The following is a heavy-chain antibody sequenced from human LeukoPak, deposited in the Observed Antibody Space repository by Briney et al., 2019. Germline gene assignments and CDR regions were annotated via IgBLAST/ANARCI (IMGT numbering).Heavy chain of an antibody. V-gene: IGHV4-30-2*01. J-gene: IGHJ5*02. Sequence: SETLSLTCAVSGGSISSGGYSWSWIRQPPGKGLEWIVYIYHSGSTYYNPSLKSRVTISVDRSKNQFSLKLSSVTAADTAVYYCAREFRRRDGYKMTNWFDPWGQGTLVTVSS. CDR3: AREFRRRDGYKMTNWFDP. CDR2: IYHSGST. CDR1: GGSISSGGYS. D-gene: IGHD5-24*01.